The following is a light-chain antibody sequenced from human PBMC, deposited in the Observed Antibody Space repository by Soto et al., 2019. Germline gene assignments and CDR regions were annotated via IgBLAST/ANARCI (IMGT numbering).Light chain of an antibody. V-gene: IGKV1-5*01. CDR2: DTS. CDR3: QQAYSFPNT. J-gene: IGKJ5*01. Sequence: DIQMTQSPSTLPASAGDRVTITCRASQSISRWLAWYQQKPGKAPNVLIYDTSNLESGVPSRFSGSRSGTEFPLTLSSLQPDDFATYYCQQAYSFPNTFRQGNRPEIK. CDR1: QSISRW.